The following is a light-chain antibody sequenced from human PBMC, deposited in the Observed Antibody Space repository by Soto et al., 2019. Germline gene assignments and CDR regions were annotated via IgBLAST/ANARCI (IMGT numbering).Light chain of an antibody. Sequence: DIQMTQSPSSLSASVGDRVTITCRASQSISSALNWYQQKPGKPPRLLIFAASSLQSGVTSRFGGSGSGADFTLTISSLQPEDFATYYCQHSYSTPPGVTFGPGTKVDFK. CDR3: QHSYSTPPGVT. CDR2: AAS. CDR1: QSISSA. J-gene: IGKJ3*01. V-gene: IGKV1-39*01.